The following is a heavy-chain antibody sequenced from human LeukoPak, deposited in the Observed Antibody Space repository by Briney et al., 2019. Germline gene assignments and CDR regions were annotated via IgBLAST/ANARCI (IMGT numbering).Heavy chain of an antibody. V-gene: IGHV3-30-3*01. Sequence: GRSLGLSCAASGFTFSSYAMHWVRQAPGKGLEWVAVISYDGSNKYYADSVKGRFTISRDNSKNTLYLQMNSLRAEDTAVYYCASTHVIIYAFDIWGQGTMVTVSS. CDR1: GFTFSSYA. D-gene: IGHD3-10*01. CDR2: ISYDGSNK. CDR3: ASTHVIIYAFDI. J-gene: IGHJ3*02.